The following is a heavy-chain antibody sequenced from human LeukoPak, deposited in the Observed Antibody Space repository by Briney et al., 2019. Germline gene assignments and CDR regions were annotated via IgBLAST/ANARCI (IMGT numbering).Heavy chain of an antibody. CDR3: ARDLGTMVRGVRD. D-gene: IGHD3-10*01. CDR2: IKQDGSEK. J-gene: IGHJ4*02. CDR1: GFTFSSYW. Sequence: GGSLRLSCAASGFTFSSYWMSWVRQAPGKGLEWVANIKQDGSEKYYVDSVKGRFTISRDNAKNSLYLQMNSLRAEDTALYYCARDLGTMVRGVRDWGQGALVTVPS. V-gene: IGHV3-7*03.